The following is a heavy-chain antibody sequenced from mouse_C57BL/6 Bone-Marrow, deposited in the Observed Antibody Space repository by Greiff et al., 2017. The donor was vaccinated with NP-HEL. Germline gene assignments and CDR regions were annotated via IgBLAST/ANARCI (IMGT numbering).Heavy chain of an antibody. CDR1: GFTFSSYA. CDR3: AREIHYYGSSYWYFDV. J-gene: IGHJ1*03. D-gene: IGHD1-1*01. CDR2: ISDGGSYT. Sequence: EVMLVESGGGLVKPGGSLKLSCAASGFTFSSYAMSWVRQTPEKRLEWVATISDGGSYTYYPDNVKGRFTISRDNAKNNLYLQMSHLKSEDTAMYYCAREIHYYGSSYWYFDVWGTGTTVTVSS. V-gene: IGHV5-4*01.